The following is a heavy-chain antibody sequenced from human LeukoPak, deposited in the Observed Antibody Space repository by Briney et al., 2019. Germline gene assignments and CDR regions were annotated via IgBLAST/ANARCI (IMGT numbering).Heavy chain of an antibody. Sequence: PSETLSLTCTVSGGSISSYYWSWIRQPPGKGLEWIGYIYTSGSTNYNPSLKSRVTISVDTSKNQFSLKLSSVTAADTAVYYCATLGPYSRSWYYVGYWGQGTLVTVSS. CDR1: GGSISSYY. V-gene: IGHV4-4*09. J-gene: IGHJ4*02. D-gene: IGHD6-13*01. CDR3: ATLGPYSRSWYYVGY. CDR2: IYTSGST.